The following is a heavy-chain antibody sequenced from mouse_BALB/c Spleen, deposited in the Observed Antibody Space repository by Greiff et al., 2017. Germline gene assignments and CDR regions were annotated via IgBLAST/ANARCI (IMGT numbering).Heavy chain of an antibody. V-gene: IGHV3-6*02. CDR1: GYSITSGYY. Sequence: VQLQQSGPGLVKPSQSLSLTCSVTGYSITSGYYWNWIRQFPGNKLEWMGYISYDGSNNYNPSLKNRISITRDTSKNQFFLKLNSVTTEDTATYYCARDRDGPWFAYWGQGTLVTVSA. J-gene: IGHJ3*01. CDR3: ARDRDGPWFAY. D-gene: IGHD1-2*01. CDR2: ISYDGSN.